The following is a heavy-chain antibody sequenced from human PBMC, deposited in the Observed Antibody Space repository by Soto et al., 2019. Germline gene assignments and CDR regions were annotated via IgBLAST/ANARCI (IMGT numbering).Heavy chain of an antibody. CDR2: ISYDGSNK. V-gene: IGHV3-30*18. CDR3: AKSYFGYSYGYPFDY. D-gene: IGHD5-18*01. CDR1: GFTFSSYG. Sequence: QVQLVESGGGVVQPGRSLRLSCAASGFTFSSYGMHWVRQAPGKGLEWVAVISYDGSNKYYADSVKGRFTISRDNSKNTLYLQMNTLRAEDTAVYYCAKSYFGYSYGYPFDYWGQGTLVTVSS. J-gene: IGHJ4*02.